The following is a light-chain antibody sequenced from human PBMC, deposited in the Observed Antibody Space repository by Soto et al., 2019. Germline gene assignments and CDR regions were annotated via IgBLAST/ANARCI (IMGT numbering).Light chain of an antibody. J-gene: IGKJ1*01. CDR1: QSVSSN. CDR3: QQYGTWWT. CDR2: GAS. V-gene: IGKV3-15*01. Sequence: EIVMTQSPATLSVSPGERATLSCRASQSVSSNLAWYQQKPGQAPRLLIYGASTRATGIPARFSGSGSGTDFTLTISSRQSEDFAVYYCQQYGTWWTFGQGTKVEIK.